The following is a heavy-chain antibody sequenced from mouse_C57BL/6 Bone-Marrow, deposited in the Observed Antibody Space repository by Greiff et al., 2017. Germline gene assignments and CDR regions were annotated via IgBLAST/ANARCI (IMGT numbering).Heavy chain of an antibody. Sequence: QVQLKQPGTELVKPGASVKLSCKASGYTFTSYWMHWVKQRPGQGLEWIGNINPSNGGTNYNEKFESKATLTVDKSSSTAYMQLSSLTSEDSAVYYCAGHYYYGSSWYFDVWGTGTTVTVSS. CDR1: GYTFTSYW. J-gene: IGHJ1*03. D-gene: IGHD1-1*01. CDR2: INPSNGGT. CDR3: AGHYYYGSSWYFDV. V-gene: IGHV1-53*01.